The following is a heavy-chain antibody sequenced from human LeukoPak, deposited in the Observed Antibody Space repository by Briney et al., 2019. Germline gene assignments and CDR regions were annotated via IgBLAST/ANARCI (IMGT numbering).Heavy chain of an antibody. V-gene: IGHV4-39*01. J-gene: IGHJ4*02. CDR2: ISHSGST. CDR1: GGSIRSGSYY. Sequence: SETLSLTCTVSGGSIRSGSYYWGWVRQPPRKGLEWIATISHSGSTYYNPSLKSRVTISLDTSQNQFSLKLSSVTAADTAVYYCARSGYCSSTSCYGSVDNWGQGTLVTVSS. CDR3: ARSGYCSSTSCYGSVDN. D-gene: IGHD2-2*01.